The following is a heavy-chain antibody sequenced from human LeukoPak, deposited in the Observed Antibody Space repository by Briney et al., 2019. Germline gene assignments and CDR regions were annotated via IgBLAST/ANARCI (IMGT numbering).Heavy chain of an antibody. V-gene: IGHV3-9*01. J-gene: IGHJ4*02. CDR3: AKDGTYYDILTGYYFDY. CDR2: ISWNSGSI. CDR1: GFTFDDYA. Sequence: GRSLRLSCAASGFTFDDYAMHWVRQAPGKGLEWVSGISWNSGSIGYADSVKGRFTLSRDNAKNSLYLQMNSLRAEDTALYYCAKDGTYYDILTGYYFDYWGQGTLVTVSS. D-gene: IGHD3-9*01.